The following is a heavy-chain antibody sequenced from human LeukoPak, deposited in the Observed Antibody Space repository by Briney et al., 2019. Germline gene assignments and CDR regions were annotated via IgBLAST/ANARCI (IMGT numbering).Heavy chain of an antibody. Sequence: ASVKVSCKASGYTFTGYYMHWVRQAPGQGLEWMEWINPNSGGTNYAQKFQGRVTMTRDTSISTAYMELSRLRSDDTAVYYCARVLGQSRSLLWFGELLPHSDYWGQGTLVTVSS. CDR3: ARVLGQSRSLLWFGELLPHSDY. CDR1: GYTFTGYY. CDR2: INPNSGGT. D-gene: IGHD3-10*01. V-gene: IGHV1-2*02. J-gene: IGHJ4*02.